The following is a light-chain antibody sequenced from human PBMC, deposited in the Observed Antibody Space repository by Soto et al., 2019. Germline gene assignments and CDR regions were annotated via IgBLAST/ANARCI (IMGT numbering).Light chain of an antibody. J-gene: IGKJ2*01. CDR3: QQRYSTPYT. V-gene: IGKV1-39*01. CDR2: ATS. Sequence: DIQMTQSPSFLSASLGDRVTITCRASQTISSFLYWYQQRPGKAPKLLFYATSNLHNRVPSRFSGAVSGKDFQLTINSLQPLDLPTSYHQQRYSTPYTLGQENKM. CDR1: QTISSF.